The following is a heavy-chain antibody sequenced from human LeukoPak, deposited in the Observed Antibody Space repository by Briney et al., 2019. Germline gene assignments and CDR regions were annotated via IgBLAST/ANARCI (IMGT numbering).Heavy chain of an antibody. V-gene: IGHV3-30*18. D-gene: IGHD4-11*01. CDR2: ISYDGSNR. Sequence: GGSLRLSCAASGFSFSSYGMHWVRQAPGKGLEWVAIISYDGSNRYYADSVRGRFTISRDSSKNTLFLQMNSLRAEDTAVYYCVKDSAYSNYPIFDYWGQGTLVTVSS. CDR1: GFSFSSYG. CDR3: VKDSAYSNYPIFDY. J-gene: IGHJ4*02.